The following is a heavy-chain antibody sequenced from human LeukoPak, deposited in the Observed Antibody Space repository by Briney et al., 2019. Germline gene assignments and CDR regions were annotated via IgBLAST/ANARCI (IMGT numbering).Heavy chain of an antibody. CDR1: GYTFTSYG. V-gene: IGHV1-18*01. Sequence: ASVKVSCKASGYTFTSYGISWVRQAPGQGLEWMGWISAYNGNTNYAQKLQGRVTMTTDTSTSTAYMELRSLRSDDTAVYYCARVNGPYCSSTSCYVDYWGQGTLVTVSS. CDR3: ARVNGPYCSSTSCYVDY. J-gene: IGHJ4*02. D-gene: IGHD2-2*01. CDR2: ISAYNGNT.